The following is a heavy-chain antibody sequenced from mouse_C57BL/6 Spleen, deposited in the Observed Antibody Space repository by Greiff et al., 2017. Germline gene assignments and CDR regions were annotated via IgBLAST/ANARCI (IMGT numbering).Heavy chain of an antibody. CDR3: ARQSYGTGAMDY. CDR2: ISGGGGNT. V-gene: IGHV5-9*01. D-gene: IGHD1-2*01. J-gene: IGHJ4*01. CDR1: GFTFSSYT. Sequence: EVQRVESGGGLVKPGGSLKLSCAASGFTFSSYTMSWVRQTPEKRLEWVATISGGGGNTYYPDSVKGRFTISRDNAKNTLYLQMSSLRSEDTALYYCARQSYGTGAMDYWGQGTSVTVSS.